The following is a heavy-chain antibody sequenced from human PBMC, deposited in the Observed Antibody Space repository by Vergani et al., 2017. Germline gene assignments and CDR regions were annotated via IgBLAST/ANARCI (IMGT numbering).Heavy chain of an antibody. J-gene: IGHJ4*02. CDR2: ISGSGGST. CDR1: GFTFSSYA. D-gene: IGHD6-13*01. V-gene: IGHV3-23*01. CDR3: AKDKGAAAAPYYFDY. Sequence: EVQLLESGGGLVQPGGSLRLSCAASGFTFSSYAMSWVRQGPGKGLGWVSAISGSGGSTYYADSVKGRFTISRDNSKNTLYLQMNSLRADDTAVYYCAKDKGAAAAPYYFDYWGQGTLVTVSS.